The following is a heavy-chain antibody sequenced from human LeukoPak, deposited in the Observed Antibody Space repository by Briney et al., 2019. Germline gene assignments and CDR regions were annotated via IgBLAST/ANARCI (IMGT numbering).Heavy chain of an antibody. CDR2: ISYDGSNK. D-gene: IGHD3-10*01. CDR3: FGRRSVAPNRGVFNDY. J-gene: IGHJ4*02. CDR1: GFTFSSYA. Sequence: GGSLRLSCAASGFTFSSYAMHWVRQAPGKGLEWVAVISYDGSNKYYADSVKGRFTISRDNSKNTLYLQMNSLRAEDTAVYYCFGRRSVAPNRGVFNDYWGQGTLVTVSS. V-gene: IGHV3-30-3*01.